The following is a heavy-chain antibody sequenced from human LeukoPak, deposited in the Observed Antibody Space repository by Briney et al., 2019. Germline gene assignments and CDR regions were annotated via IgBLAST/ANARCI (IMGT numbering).Heavy chain of an antibody. Sequence: SETLSHTCAVSGGSISSSNWWSWVRQPPGKGLEGIGEIYHSGSTNYNPSLKRRVTISVDKSKNQFSLKLSSVTAPDTAVYYCSRDSGELAAYFDYWAGEPWSPSPQ. CDR2: IYHSGST. CDR1: GGSISSSNW. J-gene: IGHJ4*02. CDR3: SRDSGELAAYFDY. V-gene: IGHV4-4*02. D-gene: IGHD1-7*01.